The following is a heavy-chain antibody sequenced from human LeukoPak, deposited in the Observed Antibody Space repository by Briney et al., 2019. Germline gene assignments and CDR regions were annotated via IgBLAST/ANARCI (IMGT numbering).Heavy chain of an antibody. CDR2: TYHSGTT. J-gene: IGHJ2*01. CDR3: ARHGVARWYFDL. D-gene: IGHD2-8*01. Sequence: SETLSLTCTVSGGSISSYYWSWIRQPPGKGPEWIGYTYHSGTTNYDSSLKSRVTMSLDTSRSQLSLNLTSVTAADTAVYYCARHGVARWYFDLWGRGTLVTVSS. V-gene: IGHV4-59*08. CDR1: GGSISSYY.